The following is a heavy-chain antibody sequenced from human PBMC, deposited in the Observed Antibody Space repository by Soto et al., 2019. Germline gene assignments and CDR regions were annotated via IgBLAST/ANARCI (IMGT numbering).Heavy chain of an antibody. Sequence: QVQLVQSGAEVKKPGASVKVSCKASGYTFTSYDINWVRQATGQGLEWMGWMNPNSGNTGYAQKCQGGVRVTGNTSISTAYMELSRLRSEDTAVYYCAREGATVGTGFDPWGQGTLVTVSS. CDR1: GYTFTSYD. J-gene: IGHJ5*02. D-gene: IGHD1-26*01. V-gene: IGHV1-8*01. CDR3: AREGATVGTGFDP. CDR2: MNPNSGNT.